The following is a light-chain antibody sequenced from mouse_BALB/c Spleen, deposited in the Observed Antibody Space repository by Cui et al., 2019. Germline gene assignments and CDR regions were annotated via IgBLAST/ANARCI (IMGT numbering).Light chain of an antibody. J-gene: IGKJ2*01. V-gene: IGKV8-27*01. CDR3: HQYLSSYT. CDR2: SAS. CDR1: QSVLYRLNKMNS. Sequence: NIMMTQSPSSLAVYPVEKVTMRCESSQSVLYRLNKMNSLSWYQQKPGQSTKLLIFSASTRESGVPDRCTASGFGTDFTLTNSSLQAEGLAVYYCHQYLSSYTFGGGTKLEIK.